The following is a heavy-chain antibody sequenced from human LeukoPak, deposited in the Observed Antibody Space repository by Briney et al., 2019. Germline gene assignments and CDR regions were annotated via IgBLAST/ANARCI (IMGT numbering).Heavy chain of an antibody. V-gene: IGHV6-1*01. CDR3: ARRLTQYDCFDP. CDR2: TYYRSTWYN. J-gene: IGHJ5*02. CDR1: GDSVSSNSVT. Sequence: TSQTLSLTCAISGDSVSSNSVTWNWIRQSLSRGLEWLGRTYYRSTWYNDYAVSVRGRITVNPDTSKNQFSLHLNSVTPEDTAVYYCARRLTQYDCFDPWGQGILVTVSS. D-gene: IGHD2-2*01.